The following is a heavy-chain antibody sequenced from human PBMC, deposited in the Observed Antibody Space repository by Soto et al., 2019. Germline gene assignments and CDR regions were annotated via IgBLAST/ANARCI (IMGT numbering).Heavy chain of an antibody. V-gene: IGHV1-18*01. CDR3: ASDWRPAFIYLDY. J-gene: IGHJ4*02. CDR1: GYTFTNYG. Sequence: ASVKVSCKTSGYTFTNYGISWVRQAPGQGLEWMGWISAYNGKTNYGQKFQGRVTMTTDTSTSTAYLDLRSLRSDDTAVYYCASDWRPAFIYLDYCGQGTQVTVS. D-gene: IGHD2-15*01. CDR2: ISAYNGKT.